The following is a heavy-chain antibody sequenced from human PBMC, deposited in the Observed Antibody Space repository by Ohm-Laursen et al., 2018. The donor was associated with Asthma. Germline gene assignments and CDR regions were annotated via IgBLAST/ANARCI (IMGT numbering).Heavy chain of an antibody. Sequence: SLRLSCTAPGVAFTDSWMSWVRQLPGGSLEWVAKINPLGYEKYYMDSVRGRFTVSRDNAKNSLYLEMTSLRVEDTAVYYCVTDAWWSYVHWGLGTLVTVSS. CDR3: VTDAWWSYVH. J-gene: IGHJ4*02. V-gene: IGHV3-7*01. CDR2: INPLGYEK. CDR1: GVAFTDSW. D-gene: IGHD1-26*01.